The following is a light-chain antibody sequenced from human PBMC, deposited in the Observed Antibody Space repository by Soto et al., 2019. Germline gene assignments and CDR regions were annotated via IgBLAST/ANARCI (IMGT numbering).Light chain of an antibody. Sequence: QSALTQPASVSGSPGQSITISCTGTSSDVGSYNLVSWYQQHPGKAPKLMIYEGSKRPSGVFNRFSCSKSGNTASLTISGLQVEDDADYYCCSYAGSSTFLVFGGGTKLTVL. V-gene: IGLV2-23*03. J-gene: IGLJ2*01. CDR3: CSYAGSSTFLV. CDR1: SSDVGSYNL. CDR2: EGS.